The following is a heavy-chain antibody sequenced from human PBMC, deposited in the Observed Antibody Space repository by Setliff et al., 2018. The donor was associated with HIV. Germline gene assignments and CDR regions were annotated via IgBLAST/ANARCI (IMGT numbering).Heavy chain of an antibody. CDR2: MYYSGSA. V-gene: IGHV4-59*01. D-gene: IGHD3-22*01. CDR1: GGSISSYY. Sequence: SSETLSLTCTVSGGSISSYYWSWIRQPPGKGLEWIGYMYYSGSANYNPSLKSRVTMSVDPSKNQFSLKLSSVTAADTAVYYCARDRPDLYYDSSGDAFDIWGQGTMVTVSS. J-gene: IGHJ3*02. CDR3: ARDRPDLYYDSSGDAFDI.